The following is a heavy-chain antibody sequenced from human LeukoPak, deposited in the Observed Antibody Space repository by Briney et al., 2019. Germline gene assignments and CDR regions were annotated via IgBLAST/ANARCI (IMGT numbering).Heavy chain of an antibody. CDR3: AAYGVSGVRNNFY. J-gene: IGHJ4*02. CDR1: GFTFSDLS. V-gene: IGHV3-48*01. Sequence: PGGSLKLPFVASGFTFSDLSMNWVRQAPGKGLGGVSYISRSISTIYYPDSGKGRFPLSRHNSRNTLYLQMTPLGAGDPAVYYCAAYGVSGVRNNFYWGQGTLVTVPS. D-gene: IGHD3-3*01. CDR2: ISRSISTI.